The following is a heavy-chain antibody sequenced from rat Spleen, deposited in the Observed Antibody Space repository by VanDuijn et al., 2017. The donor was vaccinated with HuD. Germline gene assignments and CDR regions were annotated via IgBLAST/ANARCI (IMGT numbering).Heavy chain of an antibody. V-gene: IGHV5-22*01. CDR1: GFTFSDYY. J-gene: IGHJ2*01. CDR2: ISYEGSST. Sequence: EVQLVESGGGLVQPGRSLKLSCAASGFTFSDYYMAWVRQAPKKGLEWVASISYEGSSTYYGDSVKGRFTISRDNAKSTLYLQMNSLRSEDTATYECARQLRGWGQGVMVTVSS. CDR3: ARQLRG. D-gene: IGHD1-4*01.